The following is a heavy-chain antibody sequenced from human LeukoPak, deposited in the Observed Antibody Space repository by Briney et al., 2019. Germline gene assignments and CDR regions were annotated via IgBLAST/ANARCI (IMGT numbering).Heavy chain of an antibody. Sequence: GGSLRLSCAASGFTFSSYAMSWVRQAPGKGLEWVSAISGSGGSTYYADSVKGRFTISRDNSKNTLYLQMNSLRAEDTAVYYCAKDRYSPSIAARLDYWGQGTLVTVSS. V-gene: IGHV3-23*01. J-gene: IGHJ4*02. CDR2: ISGSGGST. CDR1: GFTFSSYA. CDR3: AKDRYSPSIAARLDY. D-gene: IGHD6-6*01.